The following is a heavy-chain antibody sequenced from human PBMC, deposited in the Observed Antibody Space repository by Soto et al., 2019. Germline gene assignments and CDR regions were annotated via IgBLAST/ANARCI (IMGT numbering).Heavy chain of an antibody. CDR1: GYSFTSYW. Sequence: GESLKISCKASGYSFTSYWITWGRQMPGKGLEWMGRIDPSDSYTNYSPSFQGHVTISADKSISTAYLQWSSLKASDTAMYYCARPYGSGSYRYYYYAMDVWGQGTTVTVSS. D-gene: IGHD3-10*01. J-gene: IGHJ6*02. CDR3: ARPYGSGSYRYYYYAMDV. V-gene: IGHV5-10-1*01. CDR2: IDPSDSYT.